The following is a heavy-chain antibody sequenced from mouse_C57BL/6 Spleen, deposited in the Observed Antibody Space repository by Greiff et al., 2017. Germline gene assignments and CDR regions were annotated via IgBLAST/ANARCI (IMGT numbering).Heavy chain of an antibody. J-gene: IGHJ1*03. D-gene: IGHD1-1*01. CDR2: INPGSGGT. V-gene: IGHV1-54*01. CDR3: ARNGDYYGSSPHWYFDV. CDR1: GYAFTNYL. Sequence: VQLQQSGAELVRPGTSVKVSCTASGYAFTNYLIEWVKQRPGQGLEWIGVINPGSGGTNYNEKFKGKATLAADKSTNTAYMQLSSLTSEDYAVYFCARNGDYYGSSPHWYFDVWGTGTTVTVAS.